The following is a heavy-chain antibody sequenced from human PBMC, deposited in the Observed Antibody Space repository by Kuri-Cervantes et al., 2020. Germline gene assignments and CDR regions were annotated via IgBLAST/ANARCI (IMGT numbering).Heavy chain of an antibody. CDR2: ISYDGSNK. CDR1: GFTFSSYA. Sequence: GGSLRLSCAASGFTFSSYAMHWVRQAPGKGLEWVAVISYDGSNKYYADSVKGRFTISRDNSKNTLYLQMNSLRAADTAVYYCARVVGSGSYYPLYWGQGTLVTVSS. J-gene: IGHJ4*02. D-gene: IGHD3-10*01. CDR3: ARVVGSGSYYPLY. V-gene: IGHV3-30-3*01.